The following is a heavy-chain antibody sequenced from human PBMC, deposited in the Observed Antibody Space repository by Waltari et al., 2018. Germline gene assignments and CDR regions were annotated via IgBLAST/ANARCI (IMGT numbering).Heavy chain of an antibody. CDR1: GFTVSTTY. Sequence: EVQLVESGGGLIQPGGSLRLSCAASGFTVSTTYMTWVRQAPGKGREWVSVISRDGTHYADSVKGRFTISRDNSKNTVYLQMNTLRAEDTALYYCARDVTGYYYFDLWGRGTLVTVSS. CDR2: ISRDGT. CDR3: ARDVTGYYYFDL. D-gene: IGHD3-16*01. J-gene: IGHJ2*01. V-gene: IGHV3-53*01.